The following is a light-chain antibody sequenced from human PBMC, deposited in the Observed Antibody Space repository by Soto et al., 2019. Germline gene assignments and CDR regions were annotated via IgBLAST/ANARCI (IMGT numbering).Light chain of an antibody. CDR1: QSISSW. J-gene: IGKJ1*01. Sequence: DIQMTQSPSTLSASVGERVTITCRASQSISSWLAWYQQKPGKAPNLLIYKASTLQSGVPSRFSGSGSGTEFTLAISSLQPDDFATYYCQQYNDNWTFGQGTKVEIK. V-gene: IGKV1-5*03. CDR2: KAS. CDR3: QQYNDNWT.